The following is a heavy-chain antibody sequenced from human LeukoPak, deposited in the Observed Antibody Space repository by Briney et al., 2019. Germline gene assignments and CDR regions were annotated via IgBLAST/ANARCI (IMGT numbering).Heavy chain of an antibody. V-gene: IGHV1-18*01. D-gene: IGHD6-19*01. CDR1: GYTFTSYG. Sequence: ASVKVSCKASGYTFTSYGISWVRQAPGQGLEWMGWISAYNGNTNYAQKLQGRVTMTTDTSTSTAYMELRSLRSDDTAVYYCARESHGKWLVPGGPWGQGTMVTVSS. CDR2: ISAYNGNT. J-gene: IGHJ3*01. CDR3: ARESHGKWLVPGGP.